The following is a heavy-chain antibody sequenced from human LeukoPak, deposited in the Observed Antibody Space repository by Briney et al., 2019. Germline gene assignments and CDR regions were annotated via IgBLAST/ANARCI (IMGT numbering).Heavy chain of an antibody. J-gene: IGHJ4*02. CDR1: KFTFSSYE. V-gene: IGHV3-48*03. D-gene: IGHD5-18*01. CDR3: AGFTDTDDY. CDR2: ISSSGSTI. Sequence: GGSLRLSCAASKFTFSSYEMNWVRQAPGKGLEWVSYISSSGSTIYYADSVKGRFTISRDNAKNSLYLQMNSLRAEDTAVYYCAGFTDTDDYWGQGTLVTVSS.